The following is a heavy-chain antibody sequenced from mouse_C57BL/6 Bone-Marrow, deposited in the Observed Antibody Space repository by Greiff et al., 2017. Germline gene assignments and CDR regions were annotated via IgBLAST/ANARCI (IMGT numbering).Heavy chain of an antibody. V-gene: IGHV1-69*01. CDR3: ARGGGLRVDY. CDR1: GYTFTSYW. D-gene: IGHD2-4*01. J-gene: IGHJ2*01. Sequence: VQLQQSGAELVMPGASVKLSCKASGYTFTSYWMHWVKQRPGQGLEWIGEIDPSDSYTNYNQKFKGKSTLTVDKSSSPAYMQLSSLTSEDSAVYYCARGGGLRVDYWGQGTTLTVSS. CDR2: IDPSDSYT.